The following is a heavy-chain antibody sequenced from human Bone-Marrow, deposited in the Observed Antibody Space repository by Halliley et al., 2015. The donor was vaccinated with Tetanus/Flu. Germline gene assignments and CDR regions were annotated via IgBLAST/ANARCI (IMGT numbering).Heavy chain of an antibody. CDR1: GGSISSYY. CDR3: AREYSSFEY. CDR2: IGYNGDT. V-gene: IGHV4-59*01. Sequence: GLVKPSETLSLTCTFSGGSISSYYWHWIRQSPGKGLEWIGFIGYNGDTSYNPSLKSRVTISADTSKNQFSLRLNSVTTADTAMYFCAREYSSFEYWGQGTLVTVSS. D-gene: IGHD6-19*01. J-gene: IGHJ4*02.